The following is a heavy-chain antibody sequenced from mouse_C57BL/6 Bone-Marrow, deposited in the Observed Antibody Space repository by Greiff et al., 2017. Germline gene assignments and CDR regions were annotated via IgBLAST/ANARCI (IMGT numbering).Heavy chain of an antibody. CDR2: INPGSGGT. CDR1: GYAFTNYL. CDR3: ARSKVGDSWFDY. Sequence: QVQLQQSGAELVRPGTSVKVSCKASGYAFTNYLIEWVKQRPGQGLEWIGVINPGSGGTNYNEKFKGKATLTADKSSSTAYMQLSSLTSEDSAVYFCARSKVGDSWFDYWGQGTLVTVSA. D-gene: IGHD3-1*01. V-gene: IGHV1-54*01. J-gene: IGHJ3*01.